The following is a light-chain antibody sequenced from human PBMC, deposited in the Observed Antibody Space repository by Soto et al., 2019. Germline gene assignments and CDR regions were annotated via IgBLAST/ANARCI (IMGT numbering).Light chain of an antibody. CDR2: EVS. Sequence: QSALTQPASVSRSPGQSITISCTGTSSDVGGYNYVSWYQQHPGKAPKLMIYEVSNRPSGVSNRFSGSKSDNTASLTISGLQAEDEADYYCSSYTSFSTYVFGTGTKLTVL. CDR1: SSDVGGYNY. CDR3: SSYTSFSTYV. V-gene: IGLV2-14*01. J-gene: IGLJ1*01.